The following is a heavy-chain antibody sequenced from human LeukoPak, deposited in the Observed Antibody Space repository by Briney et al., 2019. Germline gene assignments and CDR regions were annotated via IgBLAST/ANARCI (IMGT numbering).Heavy chain of an antibody. CDR1: GFTFSSYW. V-gene: IGHV3-7*01. CDR2: IKQDGSET. CDR3: ARDLTPEVDY. J-gene: IGHJ4*02. Sequence: GGSLRLSCAASGFTFSSYWMSWVRQAPGKGLEWVANIKQDGSETYYVDSVKGRFTISRDNTKNSLYLQMSSLRAEDTAVYYCARDLTPEVDYWGQGPLVTVSS. D-gene: IGHD1-14*01.